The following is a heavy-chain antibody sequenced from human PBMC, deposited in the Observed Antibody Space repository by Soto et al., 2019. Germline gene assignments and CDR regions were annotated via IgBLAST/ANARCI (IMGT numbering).Heavy chain of an antibody. V-gene: IGHV4-30-4*01. CDR3: ARVWSRDGYSIGH. D-gene: IGHD3-3*01. J-gene: IGHJ4*02. CDR1: GGSVSSGDYY. Sequence: QVQLQESGPGLVTPSQTLSLTCTVSGGSVSSGDYYWTWIRQPPGKGLEWIGYIYYSGNTHYNPSLKSRVNISADTSKNQFSLKLSSVTAADTAGYYCARVWSRDGYSIGHWGQGTLVTVSS. CDR2: IYYSGNT.